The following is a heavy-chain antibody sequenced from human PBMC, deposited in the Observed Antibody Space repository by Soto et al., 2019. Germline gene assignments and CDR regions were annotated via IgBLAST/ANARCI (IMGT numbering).Heavy chain of an antibody. J-gene: IGHJ4*02. Sequence: QVQLVQSGAEVKKPGASVKVSCKASGYTFTGYYMHWVRQAPGQGLEWMGWINPNSGGTNYAQKLQGRVTMTRDTSISTAYRELSRLRSDDTAVYYCARGYGDYAGLDYWGQGSLVTVSS. D-gene: IGHD4-17*01. V-gene: IGHV1-2*02. CDR3: ARGYGDYAGLDY. CDR2: INPNSGGT. CDR1: GYTFTGYY.